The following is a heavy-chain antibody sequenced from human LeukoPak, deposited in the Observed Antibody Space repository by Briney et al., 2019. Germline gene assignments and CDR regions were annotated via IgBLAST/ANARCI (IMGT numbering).Heavy chain of an antibody. V-gene: IGHV4-34*01. J-gene: IGHJ5*02. CDR2: INHSGST. Sequence: GEINHSGSTNYNPSLKSRVTISVDTSKNQFSLKLSSVTAADTAVYYCAREAGYSSSWSNPWGQGTLVTVSS. CDR3: AREAGYSSSWSNP. D-gene: IGHD6-13*01.